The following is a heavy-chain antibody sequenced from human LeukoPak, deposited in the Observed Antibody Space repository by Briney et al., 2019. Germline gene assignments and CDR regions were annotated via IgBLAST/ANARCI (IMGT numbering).Heavy chain of an antibody. V-gene: IGHV3-53*01. Sequence: QPGGSLRLSCAASGFTVSSNSMSWVRQAPGKGLEWVSVIYSGGSTYYADSVKGRFTISRDNSKNTLYLQMSSLRAEDTAVYYCAREYSSGWHDYWGQGTQVTVSS. CDR3: AREYSSGWHDY. CDR2: IYSGGST. D-gene: IGHD6-19*01. CDR1: GFTVSSNS. J-gene: IGHJ4*02.